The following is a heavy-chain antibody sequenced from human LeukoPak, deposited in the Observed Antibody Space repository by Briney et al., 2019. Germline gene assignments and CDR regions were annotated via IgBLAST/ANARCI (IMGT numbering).Heavy chain of an antibody. J-gene: IGHJ4*02. CDR3: AKPVGYCGGDCYAFDY. CDR2: ISGSGGST. Sequence: PGGSLRLSXAASGFTFSSYAMSWVRQAPGKGLEWLSAISGSGGSTYYADSVKGRFTISRDNSKNTLYLQMNSLRAEDTAVYYCAKPVGYCGGDCYAFDYWGQGTLVTVSS. D-gene: IGHD2-21*02. V-gene: IGHV3-23*01. CDR1: GFTFSSYA.